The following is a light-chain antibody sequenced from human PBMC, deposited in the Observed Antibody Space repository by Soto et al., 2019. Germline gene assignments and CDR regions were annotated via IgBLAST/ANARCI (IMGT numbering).Light chain of an antibody. CDR3: QQSLGIPYT. CDR2: AAS. Sequence: DIQMTQSPSSLSASVGDRVTITCRASQTISTYLNWYQQKPGKAPKLLFYAASTLQSGVPSRFSGSGSGTDFTLTINSLQPEDFATYYCQQSLGIPYTFGQGTKLEIQ. CDR1: QTISTY. J-gene: IGKJ2*01. V-gene: IGKV1-39*01.